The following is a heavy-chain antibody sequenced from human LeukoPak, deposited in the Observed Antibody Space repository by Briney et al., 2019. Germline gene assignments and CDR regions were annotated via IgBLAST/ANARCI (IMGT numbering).Heavy chain of an antibody. CDR2: ISWNSGSI. J-gene: IGHJ4*02. CDR1: GFTFDDYA. D-gene: IGHD5-24*01. CDR3: AKDRTRRAGSYYFDY. Sequence: GGSLRLSCAASGFTFDDYAMHWVRQAPGKGLEWVSGISWNSGSIGYADSVKGRFTISRDNAKNSLYLQMNSLRAEDMALYYCAKDRTRRAGSYYFDYWGQGTLVTVSS. V-gene: IGHV3-9*03.